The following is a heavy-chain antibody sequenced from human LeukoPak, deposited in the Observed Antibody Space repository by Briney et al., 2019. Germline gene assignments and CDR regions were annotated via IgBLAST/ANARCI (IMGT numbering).Heavy chain of an antibody. CDR2: INSDGTST. CDR1: GFTFSSHS. CDR3: ARGLDYYAMDV. V-gene: IGHV3-74*01. Sequence: GGSLRLSCAASGFTFSSHSMHWVRQAPGKGLLWVSRINSDGTSTNYADSVRGRFTISRDNAKTTLYLQMKSLRAEDTAVYYCARGLDYYAMDVWGQGTTVAVSS. J-gene: IGHJ6*02.